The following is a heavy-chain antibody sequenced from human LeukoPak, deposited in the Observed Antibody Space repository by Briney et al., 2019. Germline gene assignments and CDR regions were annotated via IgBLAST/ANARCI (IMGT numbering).Heavy chain of an antibody. V-gene: IGHV4-38-2*02. CDR3: AGGRRYNWNDALYYFDY. CDR1: GYSTSSGYY. CDR2: IHHSGST. Sequence: SETLSLTCTVSGYSTSSGYYWGWIRQPPGKGLEWIGSIHHSGSTYYNPSLKSRVTISVDTSKNQFSLKLSSVTAADTAVYYCAGGRRYNWNDALYYFDYWGQGTLITVSS. J-gene: IGHJ4*02. D-gene: IGHD1-20*01.